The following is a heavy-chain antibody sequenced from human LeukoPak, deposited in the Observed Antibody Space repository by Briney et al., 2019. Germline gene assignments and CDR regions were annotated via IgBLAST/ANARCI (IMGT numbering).Heavy chain of an antibody. J-gene: IGHJ4*02. CDR1: GFTFSSSA. V-gene: IGHV3-23*01. Sequence: GGSLRLSCAASGFTFSSSAMNWVRQAPGKGLEWVSAISGSGGSTYYADSVKGRFTISRDNSKNTLYLQMNSLRAEDTAVYYCAKDRSIAARRYYFDYWGQGTLVTVSS. CDR3: AKDRSIAARRYYFDY. D-gene: IGHD6-6*01. CDR2: ISGSGGST.